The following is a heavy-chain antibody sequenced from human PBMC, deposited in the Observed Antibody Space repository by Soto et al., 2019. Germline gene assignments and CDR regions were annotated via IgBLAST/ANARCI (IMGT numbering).Heavy chain of an antibody. CDR3: AKNPGYYYDSTGYHFDY. J-gene: IGHJ4*02. D-gene: IGHD3-22*01. Sequence: PGGSLRLSCAASGFTFSSYWMSWVRQAPGKGLEWVANIKPDGSEKYYVDSVKGRFTISRDNSKNTLYLQMNSLRAEDTAVYYCAKNPGYYYDSTGYHFDYWGQGTLVTVSS. CDR2: IKPDGSEK. V-gene: IGHV3-7*03. CDR1: GFTFSSYW.